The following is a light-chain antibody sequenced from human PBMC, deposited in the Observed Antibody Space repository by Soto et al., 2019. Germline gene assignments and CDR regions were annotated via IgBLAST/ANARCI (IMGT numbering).Light chain of an antibody. CDR2: GAS. Sequence: DIVMTQSPATLSVSPGEGATLSCRASQSVSSSLAWYQQKPGQPPRLLIYGASTRATGIPARFSGSGSGTEFTLSISSLQSEDFAVYFCQQYNKWPPLTFGGGTKVETK. CDR3: QQYNKWPPLT. CDR1: QSVSSS. V-gene: IGKV3-15*01. J-gene: IGKJ4*01.